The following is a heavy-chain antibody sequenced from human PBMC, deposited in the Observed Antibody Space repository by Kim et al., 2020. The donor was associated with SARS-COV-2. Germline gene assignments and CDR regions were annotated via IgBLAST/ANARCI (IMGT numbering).Heavy chain of an antibody. CDR3: ARGGDYFDP. CDR2: IYYSGST. J-gene: IGHJ5*02. D-gene: IGHD4-17*01. Sequence: SETLSLTCTVSGGSISSSSYYWGWIRQPPGKGLEWIGSIYYSGSTYYNPSLKSRVTISVDTSKNQFSLKLSSVTAADTAVYYCARGGDYFDPWGQGTLVTVSS. CDR1: GGSISSSSYY. V-gene: IGHV4-39*07.